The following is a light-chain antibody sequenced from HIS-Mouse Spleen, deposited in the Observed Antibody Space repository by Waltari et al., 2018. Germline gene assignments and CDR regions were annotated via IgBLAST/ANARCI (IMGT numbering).Light chain of an antibody. J-gene: IGKJ2*01. CDR3: QQYGSSPPYT. CDR1: QSVSSSY. V-gene: IGKV3-20*01. CDR2: GAS. Sequence: EIVLTQSPGTLSLSPGERATLSSRASQSVSSSYLAWYQQKPGQAPRLLIYGASSRATGIPDRFSGSGSVTDFTLTISRLEPEDFAVYYCQQYGSSPPYTFGQGTKLEIK.